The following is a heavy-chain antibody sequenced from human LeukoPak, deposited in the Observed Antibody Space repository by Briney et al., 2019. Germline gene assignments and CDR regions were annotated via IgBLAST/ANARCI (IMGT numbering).Heavy chain of an antibody. D-gene: IGHD2-2*01. Sequence: SETLSLTCTVSGGSISSYYWSWIRPPPGKGLEWIGYIFYSGSTNYNPSLKSRVTISVDTSKNQFSLKRSSVTAADTAVYYCARVGVVPAAMRYYYYYMDVWGKGTTVTVSS. CDR3: ARVGVVPAAMRYYYYYMDV. CDR2: IFYSGST. CDR1: GGSISSYY. J-gene: IGHJ6*03. V-gene: IGHV4-59*01.